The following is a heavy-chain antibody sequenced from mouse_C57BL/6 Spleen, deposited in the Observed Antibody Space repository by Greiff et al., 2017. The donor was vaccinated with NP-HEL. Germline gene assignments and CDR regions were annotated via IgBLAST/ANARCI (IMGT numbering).Heavy chain of an antibody. Sequence: EVQGVESGGGLVKPGGSLKLSCAASGFTFSDYGMHWVRQAPEKGLEWVAYISSGSSTIYYADTVKGRFTISRDNAKNTLFLQMTSLRSEDTAMYYCARPGLLGDFDVWGTGTTVTVSS. CDR1: GFTFSDYG. D-gene: IGHD2-3*01. CDR2: ISSGSSTI. CDR3: ARPGLLGDFDV. J-gene: IGHJ1*03. V-gene: IGHV5-17*01.